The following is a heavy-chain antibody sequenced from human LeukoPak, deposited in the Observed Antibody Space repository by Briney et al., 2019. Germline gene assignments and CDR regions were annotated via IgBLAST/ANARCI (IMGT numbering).Heavy chain of an antibody. D-gene: IGHD5-24*01. CDR3: ARGCRDGYSNYWYFDL. V-gene: IGHV4-4*07. CDR1: GGSISSYY. Sequence: PSETLSLTCTVSGGSISSYYRSWIRQPAGKGLEWIGCMFPSGSTNYSPSLKSRVTISVDTSKNQVSLKLSSVTAADTAVYYCARGCRDGYSNYWYFDLWGRGTLATVSS. CDR2: MFPSGST. J-gene: IGHJ2*01.